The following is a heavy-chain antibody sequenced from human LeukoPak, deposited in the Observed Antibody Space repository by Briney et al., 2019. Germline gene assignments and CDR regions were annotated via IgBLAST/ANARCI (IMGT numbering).Heavy chain of an antibody. J-gene: IGHJ4*02. D-gene: IGHD5-18*01. CDR3: ASLTDTAMVTVDY. Sequence: ASVKVSCKASGYTFTGYYMHWVRQAPGQGLEWMGRINPNSGGTNYAQKFQGRVTMTRDTSISTAYMELSRLRSDDTAVYYCASLTDTAMVTVDYWGQGTLVTVSS. CDR2: INPNSGGT. CDR1: GYTFTGYY. V-gene: IGHV1-2*06.